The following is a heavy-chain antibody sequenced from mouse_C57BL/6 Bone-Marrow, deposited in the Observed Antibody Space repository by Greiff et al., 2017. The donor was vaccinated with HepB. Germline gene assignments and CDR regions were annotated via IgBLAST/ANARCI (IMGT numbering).Heavy chain of an antibody. Sequence: VQLQQSGAELVRPGASVTLSCKASGYTFTDYEMHWVKQTPVHGLEWIGAIDPETGGTAYNQKFKGKAILTADKSSSTAYMELRSLTSEDSAVYYCTRGSNYYGSSYFAYWGQGTLVTVSA. CDR2: IDPETGGT. CDR1: GYTFTDYE. V-gene: IGHV1-15*01. CDR3: TRGSNYYGSSYFAY. J-gene: IGHJ3*01. D-gene: IGHD1-1*01.